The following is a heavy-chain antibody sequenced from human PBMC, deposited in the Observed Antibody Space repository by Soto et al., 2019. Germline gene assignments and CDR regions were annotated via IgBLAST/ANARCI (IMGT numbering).Heavy chain of an antibody. Sequence: QVHLEQRGAGLLKPSETLSLTCTVSGGSFTGHFWSWVRQPPGKGLGRIGEVSHSGNSKYYPSRRSRVTLSVDSSKNQISLALPSVTAADTGVYYCARANFESTGWHQFDIWGQGTLVTVSS. J-gene: IGHJ4*02. CDR3: ARANFESTGWHQFDI. D-gene: IGHD3-9*01. V-gene: IGHV4-34*02. CDR1: GGSFTGHF. CDR2: VSHSGNS.